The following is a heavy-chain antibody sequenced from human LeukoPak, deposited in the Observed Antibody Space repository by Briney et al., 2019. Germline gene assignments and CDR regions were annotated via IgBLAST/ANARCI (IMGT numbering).Heavy chain of an antibody. CDR1: GGSFSGYY. J-gene: IGHJ4*02. CDR3: RIVVVTAGLFDY. V-gene: IGHV4-34*01. D-gene: IGHD2-21*02. CDR2: INHSGST. Sequence: SETLSLTCAVYGGSFSGYYWGWIRQPPGKGLEWIGEINHSGSTNYNPSLKSRVTISVDTSKNQFSLKLSSVTAADTAVYYCRIVVVTAGLFDYWGQGTLVTVSS.